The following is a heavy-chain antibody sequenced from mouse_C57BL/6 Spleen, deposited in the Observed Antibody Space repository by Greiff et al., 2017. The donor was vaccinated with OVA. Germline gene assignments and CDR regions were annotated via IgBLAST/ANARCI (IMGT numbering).Heavy chain of an antibody. CDR1: GFSLSTSGMG. D-gene: IGHD2-5*01. Sequence: QVQLKESGPGILQSSQTLSLTCSFSGFSLSTSGMGVSWIRQPSGKGLEWLAHIYWDDDKRYNPSLKSRLTISKDTSRNQVFLKITSVDTADTATYYCARSPSYYSNRYYAMDYWGQGTSVTVSS. CDR2: IYWDDDK. V-gene: IGHV8-12*01. CDR3: ARSPSYYSNRYYAMDY. J-gene: IGHJ4*01.